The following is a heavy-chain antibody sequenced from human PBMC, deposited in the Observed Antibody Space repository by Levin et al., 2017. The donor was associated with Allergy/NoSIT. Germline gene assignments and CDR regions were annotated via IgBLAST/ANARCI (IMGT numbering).Heavy chain of an antibody. J-gene: IGHJ4*02. CDR3: VMAVAGLFDY. CDR2: IVSTGVTT. D-gene: IGHD6-19*01. V-gene: IGHV3-23*01. Sequence: QSSETLSLTCEASGFTFRDYAMGWVRQAPGKGLEWVSHIVSTGVTTYYADSVEGRVTISRDNSKDTLFLEMNSLRDEDTAVYYCVMAVAGLFDYWGPGTSVTVSS. CDR1: GFTFRDYA.